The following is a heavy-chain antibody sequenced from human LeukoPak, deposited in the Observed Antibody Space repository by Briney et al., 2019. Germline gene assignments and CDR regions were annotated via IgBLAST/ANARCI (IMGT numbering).Heavy chain of an antibody. CDR2: IYYSGST. CDR3: ARGWVAGPWGLYYYYGMDV. CDR1: GGSISSYY. D-gene: IGHD3-16*01. Sequence: PSETLSLTCTVSGGSISSYYWSWIRQPPGKGLEWIGYIYYSGSTNYNPSLKSRVTISVDTSKNQFSLKLSSVTAADTAVYYCARGWVAGPWGLYYYYGMDVWGQGTTVTVSS. V-gene: IGHV4-59*01. J-gene: IGHJ6*02.